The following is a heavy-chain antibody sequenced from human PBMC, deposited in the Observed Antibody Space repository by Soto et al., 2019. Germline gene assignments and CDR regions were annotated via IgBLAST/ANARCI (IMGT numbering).Heavy chain of an antibody. CDR2: INNDGSDT. V-gene: IGHV3-74*01. Sequence: EEQVVESGGGLVQPGGSLRLSCAASGFTFSSYWMHWVRQAPGKGLVWVSRINNDGSDTTYADSVKGRFTISRDNAKNTVYLQMNRLRAEDTAVYYCVRDKPHNWFDPWGQGTPVTVSS. CDR3: VRDKPHNWFDP. J-gene: IGHJ5*02. CDR1: GFTFSSYW.